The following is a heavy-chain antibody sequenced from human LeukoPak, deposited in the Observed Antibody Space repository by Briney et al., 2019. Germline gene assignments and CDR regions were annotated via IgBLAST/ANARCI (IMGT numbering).Heavy chain of an antibody. Sequence: GGSLRLSCAASGFTFSSYSMNWVRQAPGKGLEWVSSISSSSSYIYYADSVKGRFTISRDNAKNSLYLQMHSLSAEDTAVYYCARDGPLVVPAAPPNPEYFQQWGQGPLVTVSS. CDR1: GFTFSSYS. CDR2: ISSSSSYI. CDR3: ARDGPLVVPAAPPNPEYFQQ. D-gene: IGHD2-2*01. J-gene: IGHJ1*01. V-gene: IGHV3-21*01.